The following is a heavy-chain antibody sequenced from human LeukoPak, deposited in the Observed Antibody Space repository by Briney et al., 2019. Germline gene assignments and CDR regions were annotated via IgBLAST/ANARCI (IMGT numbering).Heavy chain of an antibody. D-gene: IGHD6-19*01. J-gene: IGHJ4*02. CDR3: ARQRYDYSSGWYY. CDR2: IYPGDSDT. CDR1: GYSLTSYW. Sequence: GESLKISCKGSGYSLTSYWIGWVRQMPGKGLEWMGIIYPGDSDTRYSPSFQGQVTISADKSISTAYLQWSSLKASDTAMYYCARQRYDYSSGWYYWGQGTLVTVSS. V-gene: IGHV5-51*01.